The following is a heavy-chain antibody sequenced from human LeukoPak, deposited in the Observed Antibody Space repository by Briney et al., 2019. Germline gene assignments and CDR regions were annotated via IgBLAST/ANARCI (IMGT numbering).Heavy chain of an antibody. D-gene: IGHD2-2*01. CDR3: ALTKQATRFQLPLFAFDI. J-gene: IGHJ3*02. CDR1: GYSISSGYY. CDR2: IYHSGST. Sequence: SETLSLTCAVSGYSISSGYYWGWIRQPPGKGLDWIGSIYHSGSTYYNPSLKSRVTISVDTSKNQFSLKLSSVTAADTAVYYCALTKQATRFQLPLFAFDIWGQGTMVTVSS. V-gene: IGHV4-38-2*01.